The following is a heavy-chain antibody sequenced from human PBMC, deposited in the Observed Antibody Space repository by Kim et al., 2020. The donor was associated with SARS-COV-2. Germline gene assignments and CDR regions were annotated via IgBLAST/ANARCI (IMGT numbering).Heavy chain of an antibody. Sequence: GGSLRLSCTASGFTFNSHSMHWVRQAPGKGLEWVALISYDGSNKYYADSVKGRFTISRDNSKNTLYLQMNSLRAEDTAVYYCARDNGYSNGHGMDVWGQGTTVTVSS. D-gene: IGHD5-18*01. CDR1: GFTFNSHS. CDR3: ARDNGYSNGHGMDV. CDR2: ISYDGSNK. V-gene: IGHV3-30*04. J-gene: IGHJ6*02.